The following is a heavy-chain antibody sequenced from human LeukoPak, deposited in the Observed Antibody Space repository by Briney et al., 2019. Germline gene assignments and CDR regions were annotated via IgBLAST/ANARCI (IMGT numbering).Heavy chain of an antibody. V-gene: IGHV3-23*01. CDR2: ISGSGGST. Sequence: GGSLRLSCAASGFTFSDYYMSWVRQAPGKGLEWVSAISGSGGSTYYADSVKGRFTISRDNSKNTLYLQMNSLRAEDTAVYYCAKALIVGATTTAYAFDYWGQGTLVTVSS. CDR1: GFTFSDYY. D-gene: IGHD1-26*01. J-gene: IGHJ4*02. CDR3: AKALIVGATTTAYAFDY.